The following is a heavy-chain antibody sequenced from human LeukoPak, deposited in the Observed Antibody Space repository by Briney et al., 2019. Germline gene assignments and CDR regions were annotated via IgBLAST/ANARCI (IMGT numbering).Heavy chain of an antibody. V-gene: IGHV3-48*01. CDR3: ARGKGSYYDFWSGYFPHYGMDV. Sequence: PGGSLRLSCAASGFTFSSYSMNWVRQAPGKGLEWVSYISSSSSTIYYADSVKGRFTISRDNAKNSLYLQTNSLRAEDTAVYYCARGKGSYYDFWSGYFPHYGMDVWGQGTTVTVSS. D-gene: IGHD3-3*01. CDR1: GFTFSSYS. J-gene: IGHJ6*02. CDR2: ISSSSSTI.